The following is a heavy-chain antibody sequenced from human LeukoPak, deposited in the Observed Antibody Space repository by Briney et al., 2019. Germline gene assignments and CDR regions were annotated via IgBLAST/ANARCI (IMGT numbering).Heavy chain of an antibody. CDR3: ASGIIVGASSLDY. J-gene: IGHJ4*02. CDR1: GGSISSSSYY. CDR2: IYYSGST. Sequence: SETLSLTCTVSGGSISSSSYYWGWIRQPPGKGLEWIGSIYYSGSTNYNPSLKTRLTISVDTSTNQFSLKLSSVTAADTAVYYCASGIIVGASSLDYWGQGTLVTVSS. D-gene: IGHD1-26*01. V-gene: IGHV4-39*07.